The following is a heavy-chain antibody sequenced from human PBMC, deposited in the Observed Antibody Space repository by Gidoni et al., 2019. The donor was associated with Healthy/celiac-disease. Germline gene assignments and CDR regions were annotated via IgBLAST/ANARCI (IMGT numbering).Heavy chain of an antibody. CDR3: ARELRVGVGYRLSVVDY. D-gene: IGHD3-16*02. V-gene: IGHV3-33*01. J-gene: IGHJ4*02. CDR1: GFTFSSYG. Sequence: QVQLVDSVGGVVQPGRSLRLSCAASGFTFSSYGMHWVRQAPGKGLEWGAVIWYDGSNKYYADSVKGRFTISRDNSKNTLYLQMNSLRAEDTAVYYWARELRVGVGYRLSVVDYWGQGTLVTVSS. CDR2: IWYDGSNK.